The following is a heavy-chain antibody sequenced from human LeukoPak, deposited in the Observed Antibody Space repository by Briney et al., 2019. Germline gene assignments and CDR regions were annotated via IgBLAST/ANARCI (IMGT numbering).Heavy chain of an antibody. Sequence: ASVKVSCKASGYTFTSYDINWVRQATGQGLEWMGWMNPNSGNTGYAQKFQGRVTMTRNTSISTAYMELSSLRSEDTAVYYCARKCYDFWSGYWGSIGQFDPWGQGTLVTVSS. CDR1: GYTFTSYD. V-gene: IGHV1-8*01. CDR2: MNPNSGNT. CDR3: ARKCYDFWSGYWGSIGQFDP. J-gene: IGHJ5*02. D-gene: IGHD3-3*01.